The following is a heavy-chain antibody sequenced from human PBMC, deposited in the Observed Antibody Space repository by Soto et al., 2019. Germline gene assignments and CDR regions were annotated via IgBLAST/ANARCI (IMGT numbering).Heavy chain of an antibody. CDR1: GGSISSGDYY. CDR3: ARDPEGYNWNLHWFHP. J-gene: IGHJ5*02. V-gene: IGHV4-30-4*01. Sequence: QVQLQESGPGLVKPSQTLSLTCTVSGGSISSGDYYWSWIRQPPGKGLEWIGYIYYSGSTYYNPSLKGRVTIAVDTSKNQFSLKLSSVTAADTAVYYCARDPEGYNWNLHWFHPWGQGTLVTVSS. CDR2: IYYSGST. D-gene: IGHD1-20*01.